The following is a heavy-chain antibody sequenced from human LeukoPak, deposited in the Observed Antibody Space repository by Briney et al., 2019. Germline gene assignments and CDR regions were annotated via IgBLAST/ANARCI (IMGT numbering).Heavy chain of an antibody. CDR2: IYYSGST. Sequence: SETLSLTCTVSGGSISSSSYYWGWLRQPPGKGLEWIGSIYYSGSTYYNPSLKSRVTITVDTSKNQFSLKLSSVTAADTAVYYCARVSAAAGRFDPWGQGTLVTVSS. V-gene: IGHV4-39*07. J-gene: IGHJ5*02. CDR1: GGSISSSSYY. CDR3: ARVSAAAGRFDP. D-gene: IGHD6-13*01.